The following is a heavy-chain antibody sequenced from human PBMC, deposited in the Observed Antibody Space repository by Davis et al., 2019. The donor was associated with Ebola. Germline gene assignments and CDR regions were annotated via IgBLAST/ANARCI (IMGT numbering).Heavy chain of an antibody. CDR1: GFTFGDYA. V-gene: IGHV3-49*04. Sequence: GGSLRLSCRVSGFTFGDYAINWVRQAPGKGLEWVGFIRSKAYGGKTAYAASVKGRFTISRDDSKSIAYLQMDSLKTEDTAVYYCSRDLKQPPPSYYYGMDVWGQGTTVTVSS. CDR3: SRDLKQPPPSYYYGMDV. J-gene: IGHJ6*02. CDR2: IRSKAYGGKT.